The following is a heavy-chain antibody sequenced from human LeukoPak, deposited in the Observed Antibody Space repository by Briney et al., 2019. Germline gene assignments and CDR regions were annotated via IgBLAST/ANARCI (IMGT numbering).Heavy chain of an antibody. D-gene: IGHD4-23*01. J-gene: IGHJ4*02. CDR2: ISWNSGSI. V-gene: IGHV3-9*01. CDR3: ARNSYPPYPDY. CDR1: GFTFDDYA. Sequence: GRSLRLSCAASGFTFDDYAMHWVRQAPGKGLEWVPGISWNSGSIGYADSVKGRFTISRDNAKNSLYLQMNSLRAEDTAVYYCARNSYPPYPDYWGQGTLVTVSS.